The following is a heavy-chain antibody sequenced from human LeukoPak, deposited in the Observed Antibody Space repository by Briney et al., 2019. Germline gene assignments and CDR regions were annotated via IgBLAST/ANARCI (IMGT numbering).Heavy chain of an antibody. CDR1: GASIISSY. Sequence: SETLSLTCTVSGASIISSYWSWIRQPPGEGLEWIGYIYHIGSTNNSPSLESRVTLSVDTSKNQFSLKVSSVTAADTAVYYCARIDSAYYYGMDVWGQGTTVTVSS. V-gene: IGHV4-59*01. CDR3: ARIDSAYYYGMDV. CDR2: IYHIGST. J-gene: IGHJ6*02. D-gene: IGHD3-9*01.